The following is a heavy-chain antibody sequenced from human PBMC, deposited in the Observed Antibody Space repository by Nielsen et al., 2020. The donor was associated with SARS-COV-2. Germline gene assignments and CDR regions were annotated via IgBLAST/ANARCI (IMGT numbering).Heavy chain of an antibody. V-gene: IGHV4-61*01. CDR1: GGSVSSGSYY. J-gene: IGHJ4*02. Sequence: GSLRLSCTVSGGSVSSGSYYWSWIRQPPGKGLEWIGYIYYSGSTNYNPSLKSRVTISVDTSKNQFSLKLSSVTAADTAVYYCARWAALWYYFDYWGQGTLVTVSS. CDR2: IYYSGST. CDR3: ARWAALWYYFDY. D-gene: IGHD3-10*01.